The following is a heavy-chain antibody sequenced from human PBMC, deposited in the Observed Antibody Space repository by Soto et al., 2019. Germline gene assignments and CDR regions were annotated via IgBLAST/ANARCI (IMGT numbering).Heavy chain of an antibody. CDR3: LVSPNQDLYDY. J-gene: IGHJ4*02. D-gene: IGHD2-8*01. CDR2: LSYTGGS. V-gene: IGHV4-61*08. Sequence: SETLSLTCAVSGGSISSGGYYWNWVRQPPGKELEWIGYLSYTGGSNYNPSLSSRVTISADTSTNQFSLRLRSVTAADTALYYCLVSPNQDLYDYWSQGTLVTVSS. CDR1: GGSISSGGYY.